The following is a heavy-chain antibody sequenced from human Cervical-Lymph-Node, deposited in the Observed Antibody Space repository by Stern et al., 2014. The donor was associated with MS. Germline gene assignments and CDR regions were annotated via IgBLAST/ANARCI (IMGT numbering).Heavy chain of an antibody. V-gene: IGHV6-1*01. CDR2: TYYRSKWYN. CDR3: ARVDCSGGNCGGGFDY. CDR1: GDSVSSNSAT. J-gene: IGHJ4*02. Sequence: QVQLQQSGPGLVKPSQTLSLTCAISGDSVSSNSATWNWIRQSPSSGLEWLGRTYYRSKWYNHYAVSVKSRITINPDTYTNQFSLQLNSVTPEDTAVYYCARVDCSGGNCGGGFDYWGQGTLVTVSS. D-gene: IGHD2-15*01.